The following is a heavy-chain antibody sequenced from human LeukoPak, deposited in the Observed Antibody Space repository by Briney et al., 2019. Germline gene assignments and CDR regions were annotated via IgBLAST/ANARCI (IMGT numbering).Heavy chain of an antibody. CDR1: GFTFSSYS. D-gene: IGHD1-1*01. V-gene: IGHV3-23*01. CDR3: ARTGPGDNHDY. Sequence: PGGSLRLSCAASGFTFSSYSRSWVRQAPGKGLEWVSAISSSGGSTDYTDSVKGRFTISRDNAKNSLYLQMNSLRAEDTAVYYCARTGPGDNHDYWGQGTLVTVSS. CDR2: ISSSGGST. J-gene: IGHJ4*02.